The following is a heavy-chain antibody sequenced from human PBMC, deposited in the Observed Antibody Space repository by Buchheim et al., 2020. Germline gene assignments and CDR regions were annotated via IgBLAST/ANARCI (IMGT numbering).Heavy chain of an antibody. CDR3: ARSADPYDFDY. J-gene: IGHJ4*02. V-gene: IGHV4-34*01. CDR1: GGSFSDYY. CDR2: INHSGST. D-gene: IGHD3-3*01. Sequence: QVQLQQWGAGLLKPSETLSLTCAVYGGSFSDYYWSWIRQPPGKGLEWIGEINHSGSTNFNPSLKSRVTMSVDTSKNQFSLKLSSVTAADTAVYYCARSADPYDFDYWGQGTL.